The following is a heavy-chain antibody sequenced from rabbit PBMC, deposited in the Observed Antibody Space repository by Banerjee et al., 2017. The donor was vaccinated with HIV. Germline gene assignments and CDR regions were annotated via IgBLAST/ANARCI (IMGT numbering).Heavy chain of an antibody. D-gene: IGHD1-1*01. Sequence: QEQLVESGGGLVKPGGSLTLTCTASGFDFSGSYWICWVRQAPGKGLEWIACIYGGSSSDIYYASWAKGRFTISKTSSTTVTLQMTGLTVADTATYFCARRASSSGYANNLWGQGTLVTVS. J-gene: IGHJ4*01. CDR1: GFDFSGSYW. V-gene: IGHV1S45*01. CDR3: ARRASSSGYANNL. CDR2: IYGGSSSDI.